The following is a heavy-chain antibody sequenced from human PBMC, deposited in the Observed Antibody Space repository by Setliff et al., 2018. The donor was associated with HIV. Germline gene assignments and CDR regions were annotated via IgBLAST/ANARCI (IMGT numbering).Heavy chain of an antibody. Sequence: SETLSLTCTVSGGSISSSSYYWGWIRQPPGKGLEWIGSIYYSGSTYYNPSLKSRVTISVDTSKNQFSLKLSSVTAADTAVFYCARASTGYSSIWYRNGLTYYNYMDLWGEGTTVTVSS. V-gene: IGHV4-39*01. CDR2: IYYSGST. J-gene: IGHJ6*03. CDR3: ARASTGYSSIWYRNGLTYYNYMDL. CDR1: GGSISSSSYY. D-gene: IGHD6-13*01.